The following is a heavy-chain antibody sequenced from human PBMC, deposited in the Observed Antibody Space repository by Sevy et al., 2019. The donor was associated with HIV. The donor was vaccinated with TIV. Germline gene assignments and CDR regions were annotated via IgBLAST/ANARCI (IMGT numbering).Heavy chain of an antibody. CDR3: ANQPLTLISPPDS. V-gene: IGHV4-39*01. D-gene: IGHD2-2*01. CDR1: GDSISNSRYY. Sequence: SETLSLTCTVSGDSISNSRYYWGWIRQPPGKGLEWIGSVYYSGRTYYNPSLKSRVTLSIDTSNNQFLRKVNSVTATDTAGYYCANQPLTLISPPDSGGQGTLVTVSS. CDR2: VYYSGRT. J-gene: IGHJ4*02.